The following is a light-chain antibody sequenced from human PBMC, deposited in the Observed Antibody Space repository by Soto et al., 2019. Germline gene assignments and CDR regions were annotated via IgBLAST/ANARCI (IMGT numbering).Light chain of an antibody. CDR2: EVT. V-gene: IGLV2-14*01. J-gene: IGLJ2*01. CDR1: RSDVGAYNY. CDR3: SSYASSSTLV. Sequence: QSALTQPASVSGSPGQSIAISCTGTRSDVGAYNYVSWYQQHPGKAPKLMISEVTNRPSGVSDRFSGSKSGNTASLTISGLQAEDEADYYCSSYASSSTLVFGRGTKLTVL.